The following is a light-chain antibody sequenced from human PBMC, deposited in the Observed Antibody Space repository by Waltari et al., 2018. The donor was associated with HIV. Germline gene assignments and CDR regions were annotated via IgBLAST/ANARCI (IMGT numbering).Light chain of an antibody. CDR1: NSNIASSS. Sequence: QPVLTQLPSMSGTPGQTVTISCSGSNSNIASSSLYWYQHLPGTTPRLLIYSNNERPSGVPDRFSGSKSGTSASLTISGLRSEDEADYYCSTWDESQSFQVFGGGTKVTVL. V-gene: IGLV1-47*01. J-gene: IGLJ3*02. CDR3: STWDESQSFQV. CDR2: SNN.